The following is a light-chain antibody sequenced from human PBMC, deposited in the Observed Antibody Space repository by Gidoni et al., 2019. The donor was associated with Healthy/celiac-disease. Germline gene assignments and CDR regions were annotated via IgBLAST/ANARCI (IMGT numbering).Light chain of an antibody. V-gene: IGKV1-39*01. CDR2: AAS. J-gene: IGKJ1*01. CDR3: QQSYSTLRT. Sequence: DIQMTQSPSSLSASVGDRVTITCRASQSISSYLNWYQQKPGKAPKLLLYAASSWQSGVPSRFSCSGSGTDFPLTISCLQPEDFATYYCQQSYSTLRTFGQGTKVEIK. CDR1: QSISSY.